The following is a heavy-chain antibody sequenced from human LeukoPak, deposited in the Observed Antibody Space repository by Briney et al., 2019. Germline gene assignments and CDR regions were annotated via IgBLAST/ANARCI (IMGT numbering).Heavy chain of an antibody. J-gene: IGHJ4*02. Sequence: PSETLSLTCTVSGGSISSSGYYWGWVRQPPGKGLEGFVGIYFSGSTYSKPSLKRRLTMSVDTFKNKFSLVLSSVTPAVTTVYYCARAPPLYDSSGYYSTYFDYWGQGTLVTVSS. D-gene: IGHD3-22*01. CDR3: ARAPPLYDSSGYYSTYFDY. CDR1: GGSISSSGYY. CDR2: IYFSGST. V-gene: IGHV4-39*01.